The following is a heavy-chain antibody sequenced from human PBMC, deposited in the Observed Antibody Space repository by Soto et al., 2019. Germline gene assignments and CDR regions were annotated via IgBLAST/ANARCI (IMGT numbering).Heavy chain of an antibody. D-gene: IGHD3-3*01. J-gene: IGHJ4*02. V-gene: IGHV3-33*07. Sequence: RYLGIGSAMSGYSLSSYPMYWVRQSPGKGLEWVAVIWYDGSKEYYADFVKGRFSISRDNSKNMLYLQMNSLRADDTAVYYCARGYYDFWSGYSDFPDWGQGT. CDR1: GYSLSSYP. CDR3: ARGYYDFWSGYSDFPD. CDR2: IWYDGSKE.